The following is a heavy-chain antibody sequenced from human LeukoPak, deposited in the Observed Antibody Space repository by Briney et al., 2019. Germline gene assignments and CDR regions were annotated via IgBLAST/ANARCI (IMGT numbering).Heavy chain of an antibody. CDR2: IWYDGSNK. CDR3: ARDRGYGGNRPEAFDI. J-gene: IGHJ3*02. V-gene: IGHV3-33*01. Sequence: GGSLRLSCAASGFTFSSYGMHWVRQAPGKGLEWVAVIWYDGSNKYYADSVKGRFTISRDNSKNTLYLQMNSLRAEDTAVYYCARDRGYGGNRPEAFDIWGQGTMVTVSS. CDR1: GFTFSSYG. D-gene: IGHD4-23*01.